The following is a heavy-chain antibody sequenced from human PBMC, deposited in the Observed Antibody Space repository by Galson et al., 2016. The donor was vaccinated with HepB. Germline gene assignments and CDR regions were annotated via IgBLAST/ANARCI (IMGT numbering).Heavy chain of an antibody. J-gene: IGHJ5*02. CDR2: IYHTGST. CDR3: ARVYIVEVPSEGFDP. Sequence: ETLSLTCGVSGGSINSTAWWSWVRQSPGKGLEWIGQIYHTGSTHYNPSLKSRATISVDKSKNQFSLTLNSVTAAATAVYFCARVYIVEVPSEGFDPWGQGTLVTVSS. CDR1: GGSINSTAW. V-gene: IGHV4-4*01. D-gene: IGHD2-2*01.